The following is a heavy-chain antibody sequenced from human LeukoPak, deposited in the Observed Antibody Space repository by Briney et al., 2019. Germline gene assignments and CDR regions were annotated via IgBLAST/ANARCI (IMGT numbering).Heavy chain of an antibody. CDR1: GGSISSSSYY. CDR2: IYYTGSN. Sequence: PSETLSLTCTVSGGSISSSSYYWGWMPQPPGKGLEWIGSIYYTGSNYYNSSLKSRVTITVDAYKNQLSVKLTSVTGADTAVYYCARLGYIWNDVYWGQGTLVTVCS. J-gene: IGHJ4*02. CDR3: ARLGYIWNDVY. V-gene: IGHV4-39*01. D-gene: IGHD1-20*01.